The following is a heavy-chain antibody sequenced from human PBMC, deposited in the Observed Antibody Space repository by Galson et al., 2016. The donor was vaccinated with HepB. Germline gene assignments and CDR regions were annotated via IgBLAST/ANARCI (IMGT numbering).Heavy chain of an antibody. J-gene: IGHJ4*02. D-gene: IGHD3-10*01. CDR3: ASSVRGSGSPPGGY. CDR1: GFTFSSYS. V-gene: IGHV3-7*01. CDR2: IKQDGSEQ. Sequence: SLRLSCAASGFTFSSYSMDWVRQAPGKGLECVANIKQDGSEQYYVDSVKGRFTISRGNAKNTLYLQMNSLRAEDTAVYYCASSVRGSGSPPGGYWGQGTLVTVSS.